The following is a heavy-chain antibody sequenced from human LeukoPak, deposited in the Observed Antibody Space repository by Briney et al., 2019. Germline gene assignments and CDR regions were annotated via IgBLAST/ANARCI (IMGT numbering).Heavy chain of an antibody. V-gene: IGHV3-23*01. CDR1: GFSFDSYA. Sequence: GGSLRLSCAASGFSFDSYAMGWVRQTPEKGLEWVSAITGSATDTFYTDSVEGRFTISRDNSKSTLYLQMNSLRVEDTAKYYCARGSSLPRSYSTRVYDYWGQGILVTVSS. CDR2: ITGSATDT. J-gene: IGHJ4*02. D-gene: IGHD3-10*01. CDR3: ARGSSLPRSYSTRVYDY.